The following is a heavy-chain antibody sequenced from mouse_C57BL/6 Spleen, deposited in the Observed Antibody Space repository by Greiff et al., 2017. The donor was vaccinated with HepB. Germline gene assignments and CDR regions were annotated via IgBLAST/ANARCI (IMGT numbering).Heavy chain of an antibody. V-gene: IGHV3-6*01. Sequence: DVKLQESGPGLVKPSQSLSLTCSVTGYSITSGYYWNWIRQFPGNKLEWMGYISYDGSNNYNPSLKNRISITRDTSKNQFFLKLNSVTTEDTATYYCARDGYSHGYFDVWGTGTTVTVSS. CDR2: ISYDGSN. D-gene: IGHD2-3*01. CDR3: ARDGYSHGYFDV. CDR1: GYSITSGYY. J-gene: IGHJ1*03.